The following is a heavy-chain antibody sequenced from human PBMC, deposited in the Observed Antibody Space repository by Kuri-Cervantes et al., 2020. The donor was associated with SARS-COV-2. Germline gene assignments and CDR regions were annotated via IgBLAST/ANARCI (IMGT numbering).Heavy chain of an antibody. Sequence: SETLSPTCTVSGGPISSADYYWGWIRQPPGKGLEWIGSIYYSRSTYYNPSLKGRVTISVDTSKNQFSLKLSYVTAALTAVYCCARHVVNYYDSSGYSWFDPWGQGTLVTVSS. CDR2: IYYSRST. D-gene: IGHD3-22*01. J-gene: IGHJ5*02. CDR3: ARHVVNYYDSSGYSWFDP. V-gene: IGHV4-39*01. CDR1: GGPISSADYY.